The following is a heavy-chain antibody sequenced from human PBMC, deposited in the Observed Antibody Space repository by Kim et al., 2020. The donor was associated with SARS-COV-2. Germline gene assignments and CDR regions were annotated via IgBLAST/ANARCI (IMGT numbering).Heavy chain of an antibody. CDR2: IYYSGST. Sequence: SETLSLTCTVSGGSISSYYWSWIRQPPGKGLEWIGYIYYSGSTNYNPSLKSRVTISVDTSKNQFSLKLSSVTAADTAVYYCARSPLGYCSSTSCGLVGGYYYYMDVWGKGTTVTVPS. CDR3: ARSPLGYCSSTSCGLVGGYYYYMDV. V-gene: IGHV4-59*08. J-gene: IGHJ6*03. D-gene: IGHD2-2*01. CDR1: GGSISSYY.